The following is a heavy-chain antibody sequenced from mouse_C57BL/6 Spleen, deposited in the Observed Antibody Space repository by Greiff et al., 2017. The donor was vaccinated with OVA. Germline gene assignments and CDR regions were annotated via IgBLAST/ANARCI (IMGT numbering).Heavy chain of an antibody. D-gene: IGHD2-3*01. Sequence: EVKLVESGGGLVQPKGSLKLSCAASGFSFNTYAMNWVRQAPGKGLEWVARIRSKSNNYATYYADSVKDRFTISRDDSESMLYLQMNNLKTEDTAMYYCVRHGYYPYYAMDYWGQGTSVTVSS. V-gene: IGHV10-1*01. CDR3: VRHGYYPYYAMDY. CDR1: GFSFNTYA. J-gene: IGHJ4*01. CDR2: IRSKSNNYAT.